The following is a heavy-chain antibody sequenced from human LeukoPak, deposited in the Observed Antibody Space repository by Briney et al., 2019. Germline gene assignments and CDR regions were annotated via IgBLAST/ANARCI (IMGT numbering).Heavy chain of an antibody. D-gene: IGHD6-19*01. V-gene: IGHV4-30-2*01. CDR2: IYHSGST. Sequence: SQILSLTCAVSGGSISSGGYSWSWIRQPPGKGLEWIGYIYHSGSTYYNPSLKSRVTISVDRSKNQFSLKLSSVTAADTAVYYCAREGSSGCLDYWGQGTLVTVSS. CDR3: AREGSSGCLDY. J-gene: IGHJ4*02. CDR1: GGSISSGGYS.